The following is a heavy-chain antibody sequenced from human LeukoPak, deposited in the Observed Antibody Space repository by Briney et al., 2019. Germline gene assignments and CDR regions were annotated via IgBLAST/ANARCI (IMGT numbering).Heavy chain of an antibody. Sequence: SETLSLTCAVYGGSFSGYHWSWIRQPPGKGLEWIGEINHSGSTNYNPSLKSRVTISVDTSKNQFSLKVSSVTAADTAVYYCARGNDDYYDHWGQGTLVTVSS. D-gene: IGHD1-1*01. V-gene: IGHV4-34*01. CDR2: INHSGST. J-gene: IGHJ4*02. CDR1: GGSFSGYH. CDR3: ARGNDDYYDH.